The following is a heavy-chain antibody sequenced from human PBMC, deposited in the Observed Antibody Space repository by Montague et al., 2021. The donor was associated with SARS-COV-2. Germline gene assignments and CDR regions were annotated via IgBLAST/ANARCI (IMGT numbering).Heavy chain of an antibody. Sequence: SLRLSCAASGFTFSSYNMRWVRQAPGKGLEWVSSISSSGSDIHYADSVKGRFTISRDNARNSLYLQMNSLTAEDTAVYYCAAHGGYWGQGNLVTVSS. CDR2: ISSSGSDI. J-gene: IGHJ4*02. CDR1: GFTFSSYN. V-gene: IGHV3-21*01. D-gene: IGHD3-10*01. CDR3: AAHGGY.